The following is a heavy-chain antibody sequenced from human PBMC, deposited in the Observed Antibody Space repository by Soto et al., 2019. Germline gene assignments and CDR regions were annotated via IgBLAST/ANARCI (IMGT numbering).Heavy chain of an antibody. CDR2: VSGYTGNT. CDR1: GYTFTTSG. CDR3: ARAGDPPSYYYGMDV. V-gene: IGHV1-18*01. D-gene: IGHD4-17*01. Sequence: QVQLVQSGGEVQKPGASVKVSCKASGYTFTTSGGWWVRQATGQVLEWMGWVSGYTGNTKYEEKFHDRDTITTDTSTSTAHLELRSLTTDDTAVYYCARAGDPPSYYYGMDVWGQGTTVIVSS. J-gene: IGHJ6*02.